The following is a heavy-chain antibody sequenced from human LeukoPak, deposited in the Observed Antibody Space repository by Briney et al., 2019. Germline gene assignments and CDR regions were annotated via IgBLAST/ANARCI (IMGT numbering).Heavy chain of an antibody. CDR2: INSDGSST. Sequence: GGSLRLSCAASGFTFSSDWMHWVRQAPGKGLVWVSRINSDGSSTSYADSVKGRFTISRDNAKNTLYLQMNSLRAEDTAVYYCARGEVYYYDSSGYYYYYYYMDVWGKGTTVTVSS. J-gene: IGHJ6*03. CDR1: GFTFSSDW. CDR3: ARGEVYYYDSSGYYYYYYYMDV. V-gene: IGHV3-74*01. D-gene: IGHD3-22*01.